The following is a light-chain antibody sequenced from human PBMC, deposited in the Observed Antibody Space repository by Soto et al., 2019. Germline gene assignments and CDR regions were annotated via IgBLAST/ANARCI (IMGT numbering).Light chain of an antibody. CDR2: AAS. CDR3: QQIYSAPLT. V-gene: IGKV1-39*01. J-gene: IGKJ4*01. Sequence: DIQMTQSPSSLSASVGDRVTITCRARQNINSYLNWYQQKPGKAPKLLIYAASSLQSGVPSRFSGSGSETEFTLSISSLQPEDFATYFCQQIYSAPLTFGGGTKVDIK. CDR1: QNINSY.